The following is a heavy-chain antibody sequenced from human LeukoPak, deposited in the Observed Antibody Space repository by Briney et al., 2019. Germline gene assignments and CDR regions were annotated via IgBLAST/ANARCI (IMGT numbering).Heavy chain of an antibody. D-gene: IGHD3-22*01. CDR2: IVVGSGNT. J-gene: IGHJ3*02. V-gene: IGHV1-58*02. CDR1: GFTFTSSA. CDR3: AASSGYYYAAFDI. Sequence: GASVKVSCKASGFTFTSSAMQWVRQARGQRLGWIGWIVVGSGNTNYAQKFQERVTITRDMSTSTAYMELSSLRSEDTAVYYCAASSGYYYAAFDIWGQGTMVTVSS.